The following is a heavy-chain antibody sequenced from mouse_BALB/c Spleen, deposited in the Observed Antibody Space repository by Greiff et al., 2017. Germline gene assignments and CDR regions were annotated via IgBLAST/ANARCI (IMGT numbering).Heavy chain of an antibody. D-gene: IGHD2-10*02. Sequence: EVKVVASGGGLVKPGGSLKLSCAASGFTFSDYYMYWVRQTPEKRLEWFATISDGGSYTYYPDSVKGRFTISRDNAKNNLYLQMSSLKSEDTAMYYCASAYDYYAMDDWGQGTSVTVSA. V-gene: IGHV5-4*02. CDR1: GFTFSDYY. J-gene: IGHJ4*01. CDR2: ISDGGSYT. CDR3: ASAYDYYAMDD.